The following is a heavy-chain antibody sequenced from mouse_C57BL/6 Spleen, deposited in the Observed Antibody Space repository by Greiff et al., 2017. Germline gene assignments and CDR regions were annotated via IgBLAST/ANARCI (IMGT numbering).Heavy chain of an antibody. CDR2: IYPRYGST. D-gene: IGHD1-1*01. Sequence: QVQLQQSGPELVKPGASVKLSCKASGYTFTSYDINWVKQRTGQGLEWIGWIYPRYGSTKYNEKFKGKATLTVDTSSSTAYMELHSLTSEDSAVYFCARGIYYYSSSLYYFDYWGQGTTLTVSS. J-gene: IGHJ2*01. V-gene: IGHV1-85*01. CDR1: GYTFTSYD. CDR3: ARGIYYYSSSLYYFDY.